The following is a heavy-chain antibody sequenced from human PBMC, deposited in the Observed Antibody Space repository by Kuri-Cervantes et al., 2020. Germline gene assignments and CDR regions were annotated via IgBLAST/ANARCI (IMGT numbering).Heavy chain of an antibody. CDR1: GFTFSSYA. J-gene: IGHJ4*02. CDR2: IKQDGSEK. CDR3: ARGEGTVTTRLFDY. Sequence: GESLKISCAASGFTFSSYAMSWVRQAPGKGLEWVANIKQDGSEKYYVDSVRGRFTISRDNAKNSLYLQMNSLRSEDTAVYYCARGEGTVTTRLFDYWGQGTLVTVSS. V-gene: IGHV3-7*01. D-gene: IGHD4-17*01.